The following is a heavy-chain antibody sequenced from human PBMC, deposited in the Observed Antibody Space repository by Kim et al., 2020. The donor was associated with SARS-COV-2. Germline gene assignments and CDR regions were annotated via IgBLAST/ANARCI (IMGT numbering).Heavy chain of an antibody. Sequence: SETLSLTCTVSGGSISSGGYYWSWIRQHPGKGREGIGYIDYSGSTYYNPSLKSRVTISVDTSKNQFSLKLSSVTAADTAVYYCARNYGSGSYYYYGMDVWGQGTTVTVSS. CDR3: ARNYGSGSYYYYGMDV. D-gene: IGHD3-10*01. V-gene: IGHV4-31*03. CDR2: IDYSGST. J-gene: IGHJ6*02. CDR1: GGSISSGGYY.